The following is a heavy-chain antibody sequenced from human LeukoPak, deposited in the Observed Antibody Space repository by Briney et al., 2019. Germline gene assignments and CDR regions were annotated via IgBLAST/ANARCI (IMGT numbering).Heavy chain of an antibody. Sequence: PGRSLRLSCAASGFTFSNYGMHWVRQAPGKGLEWVAVIWYDGTKKYYADSVKGRLTISRDNSKNTLYLQMNSLRAEDTALYYCVKGYSSGWTREYYGMDVWGQGTTVTVSS. D-gene: IGHD6-19*01. CDR2: IWYDGTKK. CDR3: VKGYSSGWTREYYGMDV. V-gene: IGHV3-33*06. CDR1: GFTFSNYG. J-gene: IGHJ6*02.